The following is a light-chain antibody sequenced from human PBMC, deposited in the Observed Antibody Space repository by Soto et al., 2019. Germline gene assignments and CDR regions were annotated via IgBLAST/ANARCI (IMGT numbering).Light chain of an antibody. CDR1: SSDVGGYNF. CDR3: RSYTSSNTLV. V-gene: IGLV2-14*01. Sequence: QSVLTQPASVSGSPGQSITISCTETSSDVGGYNFVSYYQQHPGKAPKLMIYDVTNRPSGVSNRFSGSKSGNTASLTISGLPAEDEADYYCRSYTSSNTLVFGGGTKVTVL. J-gene: IGLJ2*01. CDR2: DVT.